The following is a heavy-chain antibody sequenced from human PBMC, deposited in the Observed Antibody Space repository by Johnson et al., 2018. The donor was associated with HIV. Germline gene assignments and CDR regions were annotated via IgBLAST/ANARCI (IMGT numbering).Heavy chain of an antibody. J-gene: IGHJ3*02. CDR1: GFTFDDYG. CDR2: INWNGGST. D-gene: IGHD3-3*01. V-gene: IGHV3-20*04. Sequence: VLLVESGGGVVRPGGSLRLSCAASGFTFDDYGMSWVRQAPGKGLEWVSGINWNGGSTGYADSVTGRFTISRDNAKNSLYLQMNSLRAEDTAVYYCARARDYNFWSPATDIWGQGTMVTVSS. CDR3: ARARDYNFWSPATDI.